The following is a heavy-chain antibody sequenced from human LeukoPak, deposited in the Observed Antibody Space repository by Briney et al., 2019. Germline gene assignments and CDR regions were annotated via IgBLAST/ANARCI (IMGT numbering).Heavy chain of an antibody. Sequence: GGSLRLSCAASRFTFSSYSMNWVRQAPGKGLEWVSSISSSSSYIYYADSVKGRFTISRDNAKNSLYLQMNSLRAEDTAVYYCASMMGELDYWGQGTLVTVSS. J-gene: IGHJ4*02. D-gene: IGHD3-16*01. V-gene: IGHV3-21*01. CDR3: ASMMGELDY. CDR1: RFTFSSYS. CDR2: ISSSSSYI.